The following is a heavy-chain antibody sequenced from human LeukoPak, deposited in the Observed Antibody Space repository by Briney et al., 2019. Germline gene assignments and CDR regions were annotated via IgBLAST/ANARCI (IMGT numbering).Heavy chain of an antibody. Sequence: ASVKVSCKASGYTFTSYGISWVRQARGQGPEGMGWISAYNGNTNYAQKLQGRVTMTTDTSTSTAYMELRSVRCYDTGVYYCARDSYGYWFYYWGQGTLVTVSS. CDR3: ARDSYGYWFYY. D-gene: IGHD5-18*01. J-gene: IGHJ4*02. CDR1: GYTFTSYG. CDR2: ISAYNGNT. V-gene: IGHV1-18*01.